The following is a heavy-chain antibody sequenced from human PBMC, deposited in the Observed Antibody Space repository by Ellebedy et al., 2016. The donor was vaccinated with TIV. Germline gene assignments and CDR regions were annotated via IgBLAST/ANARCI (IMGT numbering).Heavy chain of an antibody. CDR2: INPTGGST. Sequence: ASVKVSCXASGYTFTTFYMHWVRQAPGQGLEWMGIINPTGGSTTYAQKFQGSVTITRDTSTSTVYMELSSLGSEDTAVYYCASRSRSGLVAVGNDYYAMDVWGQGTTVTVSS. CDR3: ASRSRSGLVAVGNDYYAMDV. V-gene: IGHV1-46*01. CDR1: GYTFTTFY. J-gene: IGHJ6*02. D-gene: IGHD6-13*01.